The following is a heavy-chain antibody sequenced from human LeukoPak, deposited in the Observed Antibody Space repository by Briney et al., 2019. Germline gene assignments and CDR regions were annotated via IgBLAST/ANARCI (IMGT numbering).Heavy chain of an antibody. CDR2: IYYSGST. Sequence: SETLSLTCTVSGGSISSYYWSWIRQPPGKGLEWIGHIYYSGSTYYNPSLKSRVTISVDTSKNQFSLKLSSVTAADTAVYYCARDSLDCSSTSCYTPHNWFDPWGQGTLVTVSS. CDR1: GGSISSYY. CDR3: ARDSLDCSSTSCYTPHNWFDP. D-gene: IGHD2-2*02. V-gene: IGHV4-59*12. J-gene: IGHJ5*02.